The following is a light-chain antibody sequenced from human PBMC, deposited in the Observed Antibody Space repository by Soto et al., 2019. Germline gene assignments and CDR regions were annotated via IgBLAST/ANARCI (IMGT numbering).Light chain of an antibody. CDR3: QQYNSYSYT. CDR1: QSISSW. V-gene: IGKV1-5*03. Sequence: DIQMTQSPSTLSASVGDRVTITCRASQSISSWLAWYQQKPGKAPKLLIYKASSLESGVASRSSGSGSGTEFTLTMSSLQPDDFATYYCQQYNSYSYTFGQGTKLEIK. J-gene: IGKJ2*01. CDR2: KAS.